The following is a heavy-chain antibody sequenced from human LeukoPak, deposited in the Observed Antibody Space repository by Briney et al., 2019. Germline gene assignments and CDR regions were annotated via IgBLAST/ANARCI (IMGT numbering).Heavy chain of an antibody. J-gene: IGHJ4*02. V-gene: IGHV3-74*01. D-gene: IGHD2-2*01. CDR1: GFTFSDYW. CDR2: INPDGSDI. Sequence: PGGSLRLSCAASGFTFSDYWMHSVRHAPGGGLVWVSRINPDGSDIIYADSVKGRFTISRDNAKNTLYLQINSLRAEDTAVYYCAYQLLPKWGQGTLVTVSS. CDR3: AYQLLPK.